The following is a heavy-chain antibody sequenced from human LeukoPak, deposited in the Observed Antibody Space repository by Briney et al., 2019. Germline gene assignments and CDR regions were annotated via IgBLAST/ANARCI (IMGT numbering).Heavy chain of an antibody. Sequence: ASVKVSCKASGYTFTDYYMHWVRQAPGQGLEWMGWINPNTGGTNYAQKFQGRVTMTRDTSISTAYMELSRLRSDDTAVYYCAGTTFSGSYYNRVIDYWGQGTLVTVSS. V-gene: IGHV1-2*02. CDR3: AGTTFSGSYYNRVIDY. CDR1: GYTFTDYY. J-gene: IGHJ4*02. CDR2: INPNTGGT. D-gene: IGHD3-10*01.